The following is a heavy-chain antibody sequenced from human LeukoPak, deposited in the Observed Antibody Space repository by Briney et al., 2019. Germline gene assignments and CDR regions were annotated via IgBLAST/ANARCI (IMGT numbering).Heavy chain of an antibody. V-gene: IGHV1-46*01. CDR2: INPSDGGT. D-gene: IGHD6-13*01. CDR1: GYTFTNYY. J-gene: IGHJ6*02. CDR3: ARDFGQQLSPYGMDV. Sequence: GASVKVSCKASGYTFTNYYLHWVRQAPGHGLEWMAIINPSDGGTYYEQKLQGRVTVTRDTSTSTVYMELSSLRSEDTAVYYCARDFGQQLSPYGMDVWGQGTTVTVSS.